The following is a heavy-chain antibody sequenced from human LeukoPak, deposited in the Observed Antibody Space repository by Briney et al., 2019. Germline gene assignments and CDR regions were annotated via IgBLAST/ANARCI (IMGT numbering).Heavy chain of an antibody. D-gene: IGHD1-26*01. CDR3: ARVVGASHHTVDY. J-gene: IGHJ4*02. V-gene: IGHV3-53*01. Sequence: GGSLRLSCAASGFTVSAYSMGWVRQAPGKGLEWLSLIYSGDRTYHADSVKGRFTVSRDDSENTLSLQTNSLRVEDTALYFCARVVGASHHTVDYWGQGALVTVSS. CDR2: IYSGDRT. CDR1: GFTVSAYS.